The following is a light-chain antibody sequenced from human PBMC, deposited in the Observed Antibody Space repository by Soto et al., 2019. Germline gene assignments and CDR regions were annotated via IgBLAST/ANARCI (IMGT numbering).Light chain of an antibody. J-gene: IGLJ1*01. CDR2: VVS. CDR3: SSYRSCGTFV. CDR1: SSDVGGYNY. Sequence: QSVLTQPASVSGSPGQSIAISCTGTSSDVGGYNYVSWHQQHPGKAPKVLISVVSNRPSGVSNRFSGSKSGNTASLTISGLQAEDEADYYCSSYRSCGTFVFGWGTNFTVL. V-gene: IGLV2-14*01.